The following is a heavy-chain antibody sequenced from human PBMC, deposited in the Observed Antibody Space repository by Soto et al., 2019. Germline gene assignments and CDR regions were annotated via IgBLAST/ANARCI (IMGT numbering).Heavy chain of an antibody. V-gene: IGHV1-69*13. J-gene: IGHJ5*02. CDR2: IIPIFGTA. D-gene: IGHD2-15*01. CDR1: GGTFSSYA. CDR3: ARAPRPYCSGGSCYMGFDP. Sequence: SVKVSCKASGGTFSSYAISWVRQAPGQGLEWMGGIIPIFGTADYAQKFQGRVTITADESTSTAYMELSSLRSEDTAVYYCARAPRPYCSGGSCYMGFDPWGQGTLVTVSS.